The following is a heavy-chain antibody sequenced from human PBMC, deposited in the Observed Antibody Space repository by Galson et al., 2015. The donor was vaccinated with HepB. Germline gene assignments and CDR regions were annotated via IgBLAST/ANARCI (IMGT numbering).Heavy chain of an antibody. CDR2: IKQDGSQK. V-gene: IGHV3-7*01. CDR3: ARAPRTNDY. J-gene: IGHJ4*02. CDR1: GFTFSSFW. D-gene: IGHD1-7*01. Sequence: SLRLSCAASGFTFSSFWMSWVRQAPGKGLEWVASIKQDGSQKYYLDSVKGRFTISRDNAKNSLYLQMNSLRVEDTAVYYCARAPRTNDYWGQGTLVTVSS.